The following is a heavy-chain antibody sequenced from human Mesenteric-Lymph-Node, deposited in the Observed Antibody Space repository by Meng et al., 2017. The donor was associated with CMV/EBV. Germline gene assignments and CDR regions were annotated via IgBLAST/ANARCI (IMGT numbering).Heavy chain of an antibody. CDR1: GFTFSSYE. CDR2: ISYDGSNK. CDR3: AKCTSPHYYYYYGMDV. J-gene: IGHJ6*02. Sequence: GGSLRLSCAASGFTFSSYEMNWVRQAPGKGLEWVAVISYDGSNKYYADSVKGRFTISRDNSKNTLYLQMNSLRAEDTAVYYCAKCTSPHYYYYYGMDVWGQGTTVTVSS. D-gene: IGHD2-2*01. V-gene: IGHV3-30*18.